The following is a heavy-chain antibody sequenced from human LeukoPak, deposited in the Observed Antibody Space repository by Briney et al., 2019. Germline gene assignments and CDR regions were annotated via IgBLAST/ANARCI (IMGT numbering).Heavy chain of an antibody. V-gene: IGHV3-43D*03. Sequence: LPGGSLRLSCAASGFTFDDYAMHWVRQAPGKGLEWVSLISWDGGSTYYADSVKGRFTISRDNSKNSLYLQMNSLRAEDTAVYYCARVFTGYSSSWYSHWGQGTLVTVSS. CDR1: GFTFDDYA. J-gene: IGHJ4*02. CDR2: ISWDGGST. D-gene: IGHD6-13*01. CDR3: ARVFTGYSSSWYSH.